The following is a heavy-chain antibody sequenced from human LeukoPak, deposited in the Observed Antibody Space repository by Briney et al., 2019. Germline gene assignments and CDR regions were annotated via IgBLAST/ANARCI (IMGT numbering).Heavy chain of an antibody. CDR3: ARATGRLRLGELSLSTLFFDY. CDR1: GGSISSYY. J-gene: IGHJ4*02. V-gene: IGHV4-59*01. CDR2: IYYSGST. D-gene: IGHD3-16*02. Sequence: PSETLSLTCTVSGGSISSYYWSWIRQPPGKGLEWIGYIYYSGSTNYNPSLKSRVTISVDTSKNQFSLKLSSVTAADTAVYYCARATGRLRLGELSLSTLFFDYWGQGTLVTVSS.